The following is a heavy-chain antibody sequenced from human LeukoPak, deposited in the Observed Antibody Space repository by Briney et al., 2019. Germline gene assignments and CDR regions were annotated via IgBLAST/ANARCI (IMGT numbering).Heavy chain of an antibody. Sequence: ASVKVSCKASGYTFTSYYMHWVRQAPGQGLEWMGIINPSGGSTSYAQKFQGRVTMTRDMSTSTVYMELSSLRSEDTAVYYCASSLNYYDSSGPLDYWGQGTLVTVSS. V-gene: IGHV1-46*01. J-gene: IGHJ4*02. CDR2: INPSGGST. D-gene: IGHD3-22*01. CDR1: GYTFTSYY. CDR3: ASSLNYYDSSGPLDY.